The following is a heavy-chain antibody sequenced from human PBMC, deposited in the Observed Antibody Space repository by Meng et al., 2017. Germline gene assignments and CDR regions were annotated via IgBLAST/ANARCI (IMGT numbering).Heavy chain of an antibody. CDR2: VSDGGYN. CDR3: ARNRYDRSTHVFDP. V-gene: IGHV4-34*01. J-gene: IGHJ5*02. Sequence: QVQLQQWGAGLLKPSETLSLTCTVYVGSFSGHYWSWSRQAPGEGLEWIGEVSDGGYNKYNPALKSRVTVSGDTSKNEVSLKLISVTAADTAVYYCARNRYDRSTHVFDPWGQGTLVTVSS. D-gene: IGHD3-22*01. CDR1: VGSFSGHY.